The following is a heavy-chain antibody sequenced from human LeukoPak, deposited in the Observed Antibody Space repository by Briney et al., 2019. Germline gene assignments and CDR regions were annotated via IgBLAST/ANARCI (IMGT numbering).Heavy chain of an antibody. CDR3: ATARDSSSREGAFDI. CDR1: GYTFTSYG. V-gene: IGHV1-18*01. Sequence: ASVKVSCKASGYTFTSYGISWVRQAPGQGLEWMGWISAYNGNTNYAQKLQGRVTMTTDTSTSTAYMELRSLRSEDTAVYYCATARDSSSREGAFDIWGQGTMVTVSS. J-gene: IGHJ3*02. D-gene: IGHD6-13*01. CDR2: ISAYNGNT.